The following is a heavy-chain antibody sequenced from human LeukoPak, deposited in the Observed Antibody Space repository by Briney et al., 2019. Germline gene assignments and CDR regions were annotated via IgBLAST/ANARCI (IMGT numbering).Heavy chain of an antibody. CDR3: ARAPEYSSSSEYFQH. CDR2: ISSSSSYI. J-gene: IGHJ1*01. CDR1: GFTFSSYS. V-gene: IGHV3-21*01. D-gene: IGHD6-6*01. Sequence: SGGSLRLSCAASGFTFSSYSMNWVRQAPGKGLEWVSSISSSSSYIYYADSVKGRFTISRDNAKNSLYLQMNSLRAEDTAVYYCARAPEYSSSSEYFQHWGQGTLVTVSS.